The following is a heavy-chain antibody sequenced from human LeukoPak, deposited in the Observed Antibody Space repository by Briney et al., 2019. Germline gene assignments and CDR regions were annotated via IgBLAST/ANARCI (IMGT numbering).Heavy chain of an antibody. D-gene: IGHD5-12*01. J-gene: IGHJ4*02. CDR1: GFALTTYN. CDR2: VTASNENT. Sequence: ASVKVSCKASGFALTTYNIVWLRQAPGQGLEWLGWVTASNENTDYSRKVQGRVTMTRDRSTDTAYMELRSLRFDDTAVYYCARDDSGYDSHWGQGTLVTVSS. V-gene: IGHV1-18*01. CDR3: ARDDSGYDSH.